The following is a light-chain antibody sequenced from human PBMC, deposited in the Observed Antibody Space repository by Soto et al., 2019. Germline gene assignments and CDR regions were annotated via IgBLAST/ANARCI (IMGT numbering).Light chain of an antibody. CDR2: GAS. CDR1: QSVSSNY. Sequence: IVLTQSPGTLSLSPGERATLSCRASQSVSSNYLAWYQQKPGQAPRLLMYGASSRATGIPDRFSGSGSGTDFTLTISRLEPEDFAGYYCQQYGSSPWTFGQGTKVEIK. CDR3: QQYGSSPWT. J-gene: IGKJ1*01. V-gene: IGKV3-20*01.